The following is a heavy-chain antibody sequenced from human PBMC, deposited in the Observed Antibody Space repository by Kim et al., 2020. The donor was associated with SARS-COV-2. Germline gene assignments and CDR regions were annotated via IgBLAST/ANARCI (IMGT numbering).Heavy chain of an antibody. J-gene: IGHJ4*02. V-gene: IGHV3-30*03. CDR3: ARDSAFSYGSDY. Sequence: YAGSVKGRFTISGDNPKITLYLELNSLWAEDTAVYYCARDSAFSYGSDYWSQGTLVTVSS. D-gene: IGHD3-16*01.